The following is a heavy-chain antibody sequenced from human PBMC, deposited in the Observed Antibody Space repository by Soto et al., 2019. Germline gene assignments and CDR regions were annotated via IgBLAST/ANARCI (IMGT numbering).Heavy chain of an antibody. CDR3: AKDVTLVQYPTFVTDALDI. J-gene: IGHJ3*02. CDR1: GFTFDDYA. Sequence: GGSLRLSCAASGFTFDDYAMHWVRQAPGKGLEWVSGISWNSGSIGYADSVKGRFTISRDNAKNSLYLQMTSLRAEDTALYYCAKDVTLVQYPTFVTDALDIWGQGTMVTVSS. V-gene: IGHV3-9*01. CDR2: ISWNSGSI. D-gene: IGHD3-16*01.